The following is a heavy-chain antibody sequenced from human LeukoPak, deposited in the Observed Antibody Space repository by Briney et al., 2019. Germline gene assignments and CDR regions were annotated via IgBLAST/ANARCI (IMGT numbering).Heavy chain of an antibody. J-gene: IGHJ4*02. CDR1: GGSSSGYY. D-gene: IGHD6-19*01. V-gene: IGHV4-34*01. CDR3: ASRLLAGPFDY. CDR2: INHSGST. Sequence: PSETLSLTCAVYGGSSSGYYWSWIRQPPGKGLEWIGEINHSGSTNYNPSLKSRVTISVDTSKNQFSLKLSSVTAADTAVYYCASRLLAGPFDYWGQGTLVTVSS.